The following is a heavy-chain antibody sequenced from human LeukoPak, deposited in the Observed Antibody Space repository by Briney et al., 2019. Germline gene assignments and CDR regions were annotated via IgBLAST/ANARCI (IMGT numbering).Heavy chain of an antibody. CDR3: AKDGEQWLVTDGMDV. CDR1: GFTFSSYG. D-gene: IGHD6-19*01. V-gene: IGHV3-30*18. J-gene: IGHJ6*02. CDR2: ISYDGSNK. Sequence: PGRSLRLSCAASGFTFSSYGMHWVRQAPGKGLEWVAVISYDGSNKYYADSVKGRFTISRDNPKNTLYLQMNSLRAEDTAVYYCAKDGEQWLVTDGMDVWGQGTTVTVSS.